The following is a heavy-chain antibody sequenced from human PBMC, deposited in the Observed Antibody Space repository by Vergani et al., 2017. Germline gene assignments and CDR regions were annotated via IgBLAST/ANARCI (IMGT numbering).Heavy chain of an antibody. CDR1: GYSFTNYW. CDR3: ARLYGRDSSGSKYFDY. D-gene: IGHD3-22*01. V-gene: IGHV5-51*01. Sequence: EVQLVQSGAEVKKPGESLKISCQISGYSFTNYWIGWVRQMSGKGLEWMGIIHHADSDTRYSPSFQGQVTISVDKSISTAYLQRSSLRAAASAMYYCARLYGRDSSGSKYFDYWGQGTLVTVSS. J-gene: IGHJ4*02. CDR2: IHHADSDT.